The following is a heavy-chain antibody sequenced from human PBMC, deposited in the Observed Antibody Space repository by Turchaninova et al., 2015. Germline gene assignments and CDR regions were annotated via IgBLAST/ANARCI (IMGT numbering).Heavy chain of an antibody. CDR2: ISAYNGNT. V-gene: IGHV1-18*01. CDR3: ARGDFWRGYSPFDY. D-gene: IGHD3-3*01. CDR1: GYTFTSYG. J-gene: IGHJ4*02. Sequence: QVQLVQSGAEVKKPGASVKVSCKASGYTFTSYGISWVRQAPGQGLEWMGWISAYNGNTTDAQKLQGRVTMTKDTSTSTADMELRSLRSDDTAVYYCARGDFWRGYSPFDYWGQGTLVTVSS.